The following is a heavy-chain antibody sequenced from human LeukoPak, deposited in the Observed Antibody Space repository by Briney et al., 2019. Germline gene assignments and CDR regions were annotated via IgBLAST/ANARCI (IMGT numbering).Heavy chain of an antibody. CDR2: INWDGRSK. V-gene: IGHV3-20*01. CDR3: ARVRSSDSGNYFDF. D-gene: IGHD6-19*01. J-gene: IGHJ4*02. Sequence: GGSLRLSCAASRFNFNYYCMSWVRQAPGRGLEWVAGINWDGRSKGYGDSVKGRFTISRDNAKNSLYLRMNSLRAEDTDVYHCARVRSSDSGNYFDFWGQGSLVTVSS. CDR1: RFNFNYYC.